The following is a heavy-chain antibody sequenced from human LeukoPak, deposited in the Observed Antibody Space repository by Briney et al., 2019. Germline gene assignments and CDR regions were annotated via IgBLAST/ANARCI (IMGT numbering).Heavy chain of an antibody. Sequence: PGGSLRLSCAASGFTFSSYSMNWVRQAPGKGLEWVSSISSSSSYIYYADSVKGRFTISRDNAKNSLYLQMNSLRAEDTAVYYCAGVPADVVVPARYYFDYWGQGTLVTVSS. J-gene: IGHJ4*02. CDR1: GFTFSSYS. CDR2: ISSSSSYI. D-gene: IGHD2-2*01. V-gene: IGHV3-21*01. CDR3: AGVPADVVVPARYYFDY.